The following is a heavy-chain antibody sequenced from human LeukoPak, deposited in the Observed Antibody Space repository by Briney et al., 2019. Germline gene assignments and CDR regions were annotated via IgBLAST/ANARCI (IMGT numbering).Heavy chain of an antibody. CDR1: GFTFSSYS. CDR3: AREHSSGYYMDV. V-gene: IGHV3-48*01. J-gene: IGHJ6*03. D-gene: IGHD6-19*01. CDR2: ISSSSSTI. Sequence: GGSLRLSCAASGFTFSSYSMNWVRQAPGKGLEWVSYISSSSSTIYYADSVKGRFTISRDNAKNSLYLQMNSLRAADTAVYYCAREHSSGYYMDVWGKGTTVTVSS.